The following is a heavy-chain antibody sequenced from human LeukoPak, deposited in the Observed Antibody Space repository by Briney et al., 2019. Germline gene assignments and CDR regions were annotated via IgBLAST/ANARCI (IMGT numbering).Heavy chain of an antibody. J-gene: IGHJ4*02. D-gene: IGHD3-22*01. Sequence: SETLSLTCAVYGGSFSGYYWSWIRQPPGKGLEWIGEINHSGSTNYNPSLKSRVTISVDTSKSQLSLNLSSVTAADTAMYYCARSPFFDSSGSPLDYWGQGTLVTVSS. CDR2: INHSGST. CDR1: GGSFSGYY. CDR3: ARSPFFDSSGSPLDY. V-gene: IGHV4-34*01.